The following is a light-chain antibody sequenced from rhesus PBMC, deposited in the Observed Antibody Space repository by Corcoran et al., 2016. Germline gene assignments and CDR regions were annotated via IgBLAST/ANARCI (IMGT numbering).Light chain of an antibody. CDR1: QSVSSY. CDR2: GAS. V-gene: IGKV3-24*04. J-gene: IGKJ1*01. CDR3: LQSSNWPRT. Sequence: EIVMTQSPATLALSPGERATLSCRASQSVSSYLAWYQQKPGQAPRLLIYGASRRATGIPDRFSGSGSGTECTLTISSLEPEDVGVYFCLQSSNWPRTFGQGTKVEIK.